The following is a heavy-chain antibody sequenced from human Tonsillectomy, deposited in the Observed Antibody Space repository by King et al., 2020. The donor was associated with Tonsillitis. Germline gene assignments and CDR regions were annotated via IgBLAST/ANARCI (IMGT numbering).Heavy chain of an antibody. V-gene: IGHV3-74*02. J-gene: IGHJ6*03. CDR1: GFTFSTYW. CDR2: ISSDGSST. D-gene: IGHD2-2*01. Sequence: VQLVESGGGLVQPGGSLRLSCAASGFTFSTYWMHWVRQAPGKGLVWVSRISSDGSSTSYADSVKGRFTISRDNAKNTLFLQMNSLSAEDTALYYCVSAGYCDRTSCYRYFYYMDVWGKGTTVTVSS. CDR3: VSAGYCDRTSCYRYFYYMDV.